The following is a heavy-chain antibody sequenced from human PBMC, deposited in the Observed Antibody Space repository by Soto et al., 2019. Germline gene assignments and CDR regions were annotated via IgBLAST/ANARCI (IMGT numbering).Heavy chain of an antibody. CDR1: GYTLTELS. D-gene: IGHD3-10*01. CDR2: FDPEDGET. J-gene: IGHJ4*02. V-gene: IGHV1-24*01. Sequence: EASVKVYCKVSGYTLTELSMHWVRQAPGKGLEWMGGFDPEDGETIYAQKFQGRVTMTEDTSTDTAYMELSSLRSEDTAVYYCATGPRYGAVLRYWGQGTLVTVSS. CDR3: ATGPRYGAVLRY.